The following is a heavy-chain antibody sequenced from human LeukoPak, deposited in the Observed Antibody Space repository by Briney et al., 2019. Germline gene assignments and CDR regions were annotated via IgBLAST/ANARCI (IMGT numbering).Heavy chain of an antibody. CDR1: GFTFSTYA. CDR3: AKVDYYDSSGYYLGVSGSGVVDY. Sequence: GRSLRLSCAASGFTFSTYAMSWVRQAPGKGLEWVSAISGSGGSTYYADSVKGRFTISRDNSKNTLYLQMNSLRAEDTAVYYCAKVDYYDSSGYYLGVSGSGVVDYWGQGTLVTVSS. J-gene: IGHJ4*02. CDR2: ISGSGGST. D-gene: IGHD3-22*01. V-gene: IGHV3-23*01.